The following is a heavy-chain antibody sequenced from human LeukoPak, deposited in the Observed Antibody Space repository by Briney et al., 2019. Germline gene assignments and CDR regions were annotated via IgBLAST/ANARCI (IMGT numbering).Heavy chain of an antibody. CDR3: AKDIPDPYDSSGYP. Sequence: ISGDGGSTYYADSVKGRFTISRDNSKNSLYLQMNSLRTEDTALYYCAKDIPDPYDSSGYPWGQGTLVTLSS. J-gene: IGHJ5*02. D-gene: IGHD3-22*01. CDR2: ISGDGGST. V-gene: IGHV3-43*02.